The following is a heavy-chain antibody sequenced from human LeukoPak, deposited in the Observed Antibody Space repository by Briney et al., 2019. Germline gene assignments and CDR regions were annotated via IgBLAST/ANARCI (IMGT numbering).Heavy chain of an antibody. D-gene: IGHD3-10*01. J-gene: IGHJ1*01. V-gene: IGHV1-18*01. CDR1: GYTFTGNG. Sequence: GASVKVSCKASGYTFTGNGISWVRQAPGQGLEWMGWISAYSGNTYYAQKLQGRVTMTTDTSTSTAYMELRSLRSDDTAVYYCARDGRVGYFQHWGQGTLVTVSS. CDR2: ISAYSGNT. CDR3: ARDGRVGYFQH.